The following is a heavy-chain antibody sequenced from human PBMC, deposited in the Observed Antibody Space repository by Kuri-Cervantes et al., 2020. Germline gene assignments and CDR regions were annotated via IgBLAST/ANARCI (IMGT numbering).Heavy chain of an antibody. J-gene: IGHJ6*02. Sequence: SVKVSCKASGGTFSSYAISWVRQAPGQGLEWMGGIIPIFGTANYAQKFQGRVTITADESTSTAYMELSSLRSEDTAVYHCARYDCSGGSCYSAYYYYGMDVWGQGTTVTVSS. D-gene: IGHD2-15*01. CDR1: GGTFSSYA. V-gene: IGHV1-69*13. CDR2: IIPIFGTA. CDR3: ARYDCSGGSCYSAYYYYGMDV.